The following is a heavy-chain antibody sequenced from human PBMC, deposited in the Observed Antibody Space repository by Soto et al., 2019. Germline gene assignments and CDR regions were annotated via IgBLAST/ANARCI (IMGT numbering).Heavy chain of an antibody. V-gene: IGHV3-30*18. CDR2: ISYDGSNK. CDR3: AKGGPRGYSYGFRRPGDYYYYYGMDV. J-gene: IGHJ6*02. CDR1: GFTFSSYG. D-gene: IGHD5-18*01. Sequence: QVQLVESGGGVVQPGRSLRLSCAASGFTFSSYGMHWVRQAPGKGLEWVAVISYDGSNKYYADSVKGRFTISRDNSKNTLYLQMNSLRAEDTAVYYCAKGGPRGYSYGFRRPGDYYYYYGMDVWGQGTTVTVSS.